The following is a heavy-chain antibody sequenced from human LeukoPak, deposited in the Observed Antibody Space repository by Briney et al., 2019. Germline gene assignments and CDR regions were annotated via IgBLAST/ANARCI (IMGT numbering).Heavy chain of an antibody. CDR2: ISSSSSYI. J-gene: IGHJ6*04. V-gene: IGHV3-21*01. Sequence: GGSLRLSCAASGFTFSSYTMNWVRQAPGKGLEWVSSISSSSSYIYYADSVKGRFTISRDNAKNSLYLQMNSLRAEDTAVYYCAELGITMVGGVWGKGTTVTVSS. D-gene: IGHD3-10*02. CDR3: AELGITMVGGV. CDR1: GFTFSSYT.